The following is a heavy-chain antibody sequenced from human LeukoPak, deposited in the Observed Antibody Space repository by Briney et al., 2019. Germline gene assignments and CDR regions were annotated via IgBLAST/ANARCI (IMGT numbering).Heavy chain of an antibody. CDR1: GYTFTGYY. D-gene: IGHD2-8*01. CDR2: INPNSGGT. Sequence: ASVKVSCKASGYTFTGYYMHWVRQAPGQGLEWMARINPNSGGTNYAQKFQGRVTMTRDTSISTAYMELSRLRSDDTAVYYCAREGYCTDGVCYPFGYWGQGTLVTVSS. V-gene: IGHV1-2*06. J-gene: IGHJ4*02. CDR3: AREGYCTDGVCYPFGY.